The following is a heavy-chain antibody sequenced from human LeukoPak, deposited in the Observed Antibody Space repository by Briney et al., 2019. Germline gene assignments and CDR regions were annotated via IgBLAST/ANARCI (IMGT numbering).Heavy chain of an antibody. J-gene: IGHJ3*02. Sequence: LSGGSLRLSCAASGFTVSNNYMSWVRQAPGKGLEWVSLSYSDGSTRYADSVKGRFTISRDNAKNSLYLQMNSLRAEDTAVYYCARADYYDSSGYGWAFDIWGQGTMVTVSS. CDR1: GFTVSNNY. V-gene: IGHV3-53*01. CDR3: ARADYYDSSGYGWAFDI. D-gene: IGHD3-22*01. CDR2: SYSDGST.